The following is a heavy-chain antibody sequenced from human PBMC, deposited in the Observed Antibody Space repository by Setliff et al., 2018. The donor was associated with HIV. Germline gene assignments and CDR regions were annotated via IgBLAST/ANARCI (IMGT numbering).Heavy chain of an antibody. Sequence: SETLSLTCIVSGGSISSSSYYWGWIRQPPGKGLEWIGYVFYSGSANYNPSLKSRVTISVDTSKNQFSLTVTSVTAADTAVYYCAREKNGYFDSWGQGTLVTVSS. CDR3: AREKNGYFDS. CDR2: VFYSGSA. J-gene: IGHJ4*02. D-gene: IGHD2-8*01. CDR1: GGSISSSSYY. V-gene: IGHV4-61*01.